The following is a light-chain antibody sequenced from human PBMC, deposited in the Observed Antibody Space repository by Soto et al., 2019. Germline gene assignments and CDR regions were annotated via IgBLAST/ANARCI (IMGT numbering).Light chain of an antibody. CDR1: QSISSW. V-gene: IGKV1-5*03. J-gene: IGKJ2*02. Sequence: DIQMTQSPSTLSASVGDRVTITCRASQSISSWLAWYQQKPGKAPKLLICKASSLESGVPSRFSASGSGTEFTLTISSLQPDDFATYYCQQYNSYLGTFGQGTKLEIK. CDR3: QQYNSYLGT. CDR2: KAS.